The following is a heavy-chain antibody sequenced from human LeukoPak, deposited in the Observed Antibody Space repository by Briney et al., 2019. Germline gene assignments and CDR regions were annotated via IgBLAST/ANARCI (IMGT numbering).Heavy chain of an antibody. CDR1: GYTFTSYY. D-gene: IGHD3-22*01. V-gene: IGHV1-46*01. J-gene: IGHJ4*02. Sequence: ASVKVSCKASGYTFTSYYMHWVRQAPGQGLEWMGIINPSGGSTSYAQKFQGRVTMTRDTSTSTVYMELSSLRSEDTAVYYCARARGYDSSGYYAFDYWGQGTLVTVSS. CDR3: ARARGYDSSGYYAFDY. CDR2: INPSGGST.